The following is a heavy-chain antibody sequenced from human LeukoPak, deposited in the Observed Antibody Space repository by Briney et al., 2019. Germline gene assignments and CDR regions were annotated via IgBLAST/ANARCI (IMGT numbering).Heavy chain of an antibody. CDR2: ISYDGSNK. D-gene: IGHD1-26*01. CDR3: ANEIIKWELPY. J-gene: IGHJ4*02. V-gene: IGHV3-30*18. Sequence: GRSLRLSCAASGFTFSSYSMHWVRQAPGKGLEWVAVISYDGSNKYYADSVKGRFTISRDNSKNTLYLQMNSLRAEDTAVYYCANEIIKWELPYWGQGTLVTVSS. CDR1: GFTFSSYS.